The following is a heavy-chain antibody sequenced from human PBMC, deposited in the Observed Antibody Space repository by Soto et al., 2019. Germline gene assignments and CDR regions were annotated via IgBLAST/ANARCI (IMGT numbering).Heavy chain of an antibody. CDR3: AREDYYGSGSYYNVPWFDP. V-gene: IGHV4-59*01. CDR1: GGSISSYY. CDR2: IYYSGST. Sequence: LSLTCTVSGGSISSYYWSWIRQPPGKGLEWIGYIYYSGSTNYNPSLKSRVTISVETSKNQFSLKLSSVTAADTAVYYCAREDYYGSGSYYNVPWFDPWGQGTLVTVSS. J-gene: IGHJ5*02. D-gene: IGHD3-10*01.